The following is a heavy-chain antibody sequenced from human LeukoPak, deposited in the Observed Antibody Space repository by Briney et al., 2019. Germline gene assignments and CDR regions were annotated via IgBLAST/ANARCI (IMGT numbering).Heavy chain of an antibody. CDR2: INPNSGVT. V-gene: IGHV1-2*02. CDR1: GYTFSGFY. J-gene: IGHJ5*02. Sequence: ASVKVSCKASGYTFSGFYIHWVRQAPGQGLEWMGWINPNSGVTNYAQKLQGRVTITRDTSIDTAYMELSSLRSEDTAVYYCARESPIKYSYGLSVWFDPWGQGTLVTVSS. CDR3: ARESPIKYSYGLSVWFDP. D-gene: IGHD5-18*01.